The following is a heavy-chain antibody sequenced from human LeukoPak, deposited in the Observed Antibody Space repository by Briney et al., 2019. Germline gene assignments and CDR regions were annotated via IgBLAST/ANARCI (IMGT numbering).Heavy chain of an antibody. V-gene: IGHV3-48*03. CDR2: ISSGGSII. CDR1: GFTFSSYE. J-gene: IGHJ4*02. Sequence: GGSLRLSCVVSGFTFSSYEMNWVRQAPGKGLEWVSYISSGGSIIYYADSVKGRFTISRDNAKNSLYLQVNSLRAEDTAVYYCTRHPAEGDYWGQGTLVTVSS. D-gene: IGHD2-15*01. CDR3: TRHPAEGDY.